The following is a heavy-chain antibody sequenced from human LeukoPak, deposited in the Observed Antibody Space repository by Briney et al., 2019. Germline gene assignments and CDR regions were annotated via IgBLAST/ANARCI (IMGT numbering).Heavy chain of an antibody. CDR1: GFTFTNAW. V-gene: IGHV3-15*01. CDR3: TKYDTSVNFDY. Sequence: GGSLRLSCVASGFTFTNAWMSWVRQAPGKGLEWVGHIKSKTDGGTTDYAAPVKGRFIISRDDSKHTLYLQMNSLKTDDTAVYYCTKYDTSVNFDYWGQGTLVTDSS. D-gene: IGHD3-22*01. CDR2: IKSKTDGGTT. J-gene: IGHJ4*02.